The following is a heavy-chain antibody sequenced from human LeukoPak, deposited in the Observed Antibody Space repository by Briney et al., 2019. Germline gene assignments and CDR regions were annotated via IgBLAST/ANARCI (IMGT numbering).Heavy chain of an antibody. V-gene: IGHV3-7*01. CDR3: ATLDTAMVTNFGY. Sequence: GGSLRLSCEASGLTFRRDWMSWVRQAPGKGLEWVAMIKQDGSEKHYVDSVKGRFTISSDNTKNSLNLQMNSLRAEDTAVYYCATLDTAMVTNFGYWGQGTLVTVSS. J-gene: IGHJ4*02. CDR2: IKQDGSEK. CDR1: GLTFRRDW. D-gene: IGHD5-18*01.